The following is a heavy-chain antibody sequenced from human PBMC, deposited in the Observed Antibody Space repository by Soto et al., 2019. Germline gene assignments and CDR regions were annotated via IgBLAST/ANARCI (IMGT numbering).Heavy chain of an antibody. J-gene: IGHJ5*02. CDR3: AREVRRYCSSTSCSDWFDP. V-gene: IGHV4-34*01. CDR2: INHSGST. D-gene: IGHD2-2*01. CDR1: GGSFSGYY. Sequence: SETLSLTCAVYGGSFSGYYCSWICQPPGKGLEWIGEINHSGSTNYNPSLKSRVTISVDTSKNQFSLKLSSVTAADTAVYYCAREVRRYCSSTSCSDWFDPWGQGTLVTVSS.